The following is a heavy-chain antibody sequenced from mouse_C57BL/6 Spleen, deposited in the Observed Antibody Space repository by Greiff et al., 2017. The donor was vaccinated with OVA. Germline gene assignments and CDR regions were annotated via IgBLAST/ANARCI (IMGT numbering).Heavy chain of an antibody. J-gene: IGHJ4*01. D-gene: IGHD1-1*01. CDR1: GFSLTSYG. Sequence: VQLQESGPGLVAPSQSLSITCTVSGFSLTSYGVHWVRQPPGKGLEWLVVIWSDGSTTYNSALKSRLSISKDNSKSQVFLKMNSLQTDDTAMYYCARHITTVVATDYYAMDYWGQGTSVTVSS. V-gene: IGHV2-6-1*01. CDR3: ARHITTVVATDYYAMDY. CDR2: IWSDGST.